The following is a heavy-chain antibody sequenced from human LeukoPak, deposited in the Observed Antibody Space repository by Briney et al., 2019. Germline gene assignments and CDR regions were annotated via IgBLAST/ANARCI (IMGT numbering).Heavy chain of an antibody. J-gene: IGHJ4*02. CDR2: IKNKADRGEI. V-gene: IGHV3-15*07. D-gene: IGHD1-26*01. Sequence: GGSLRLSCAASGFSFSDTYINWVRQIPGTGLEWVGLIKNKADRGEIEYAAPVKGRFTISRDDSKNTVYLQMSSLKTEDTAVYYCTTESSGSLPYWGQGTLVTVSS. CDR3: TTESSGSLPY. CDR1: GFSFSDTY.